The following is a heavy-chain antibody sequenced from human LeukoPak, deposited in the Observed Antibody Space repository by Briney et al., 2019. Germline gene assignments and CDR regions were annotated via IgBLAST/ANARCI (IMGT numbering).Heavy chain of an antibody. CDR1: GFTVSSNY. J-gene: IGHJ3*02. CDR2: IYSGGST. Sequence: PGGSLRLSCAASGFTVSSNYMSWVRQAPGKGLEWVSVIYSGGSTYYADSVKGRFTISRDNSKNTLYLQMNSLRAEDTAVYYCAREVWQQLVPGVAFDIWGQGTMVTVSS. D-gene: IGHD6-13*01. CDR3: AREVWQQLVPGVAFDI. V-gene: IGHV3-53*01.